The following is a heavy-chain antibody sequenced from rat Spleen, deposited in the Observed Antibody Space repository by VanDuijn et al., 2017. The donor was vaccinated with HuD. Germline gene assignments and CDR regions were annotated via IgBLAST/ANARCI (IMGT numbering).Heavy chain of an antibody. D-gene: IGHD1-11*01. CDR1: GFTFSNFG. CDR2: ISPSGGST. J-gene: IGHJ2*01. CDR3: ARHVFNYGGSPYYFDY. V-gene: IGHV5-29*01. Sequence: EVQLVESGGDLVQPGRSLKLSCAASGFTFSNFGMAWVRQAPTKGLEWVASISPSGGSTYYRDSVKGRFTVSRDNAKSTLYLQMDSLRSEDTATYYCARHVFNYGGSPYYFDYWGQGVMVTVSS.